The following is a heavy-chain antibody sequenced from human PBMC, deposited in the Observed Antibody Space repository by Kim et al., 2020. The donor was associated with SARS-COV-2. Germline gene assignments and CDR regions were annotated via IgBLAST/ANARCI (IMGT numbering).Heavy chain of an antibody. V-gene: IGHV3-74*01. Sequence: GGSLRLSCAASGFTFSSYWMHWVRQAPGKGLLWVSRIDSDGSNTPYADSVKGRFTISRDNAKNTLFLHMNSLRAEDTAVYYCARTSPYSRGYGMDVWGQGTTVTVSS. CDR3: ARTSPYSRGYGMDV. CDR2: IDSDGSNT. D-gene: IGHD6-13*01. J-gene: IGHJ6*02. CDR1: GFTFSSYW.